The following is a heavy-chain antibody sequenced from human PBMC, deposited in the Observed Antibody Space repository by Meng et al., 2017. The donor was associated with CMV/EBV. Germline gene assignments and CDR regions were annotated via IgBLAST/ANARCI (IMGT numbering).Heavy chain of an antibody. CDR3: ARGGSGWYYFDY. V-gene: IGHV3-53*01. CDR1: GFTVSSNY. CDR2: IYSGGST. J-gene: IGHJ4*02. D-gene: IGHD6-19*01. Sequence: GESLKISCAASGFTVSSNYMSWVRQAPGKGLEWVSVIYSGGSTYYADSVKGRFTISRDNSKNTLYLQMNSLRPEDTAVHYCARGGSGWYYFDYWGQGTLVTVSS.